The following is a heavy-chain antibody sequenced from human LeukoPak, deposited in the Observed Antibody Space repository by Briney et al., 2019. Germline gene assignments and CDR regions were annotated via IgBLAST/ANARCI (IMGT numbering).Heavy chain of an antibody. CDR1: GFTFSSYW. D-gene: IGHD4/OR15-4a*01. V-gene: IGHV3-74*01. J-gene: IGHJ4*02. Sequence: PGGSLRLSCAASGFTFSSYWMHWVRQAPGKGLVWVSRINTDGSSTSYADSVKGRFTISRDNAKNSLYLQMNSLRAEDTAVYYCARGPAYGVRSDFLDFWGQGILVTVSS. CDR2: INTDGSST. CDR3: ARGPAYGVRSDFLDF.